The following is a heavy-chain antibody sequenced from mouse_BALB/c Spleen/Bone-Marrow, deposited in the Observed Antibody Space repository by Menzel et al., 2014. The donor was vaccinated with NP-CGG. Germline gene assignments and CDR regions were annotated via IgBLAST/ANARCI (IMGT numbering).Heavy chain of an antibody. CDR1: GYTFTSYV. V-gene: IGHV1-14*01. CDR2: INPYNDGT. D-gene: IGHD2-10*01. Sequence: VQLQQSGPELVKPGASVKMSCKASGYTFTSYVMHWVKQKPGRGLEWIGYINPYNDGTKYNEKFKGKATLTSDKSSSTAYMELSSLTSEDSAVYYCAREAAYYGNYGDDYWGQGTTLTVSS. CDR3: AREAAYYGNYGDDY. J-gene: IGHJ2*01.